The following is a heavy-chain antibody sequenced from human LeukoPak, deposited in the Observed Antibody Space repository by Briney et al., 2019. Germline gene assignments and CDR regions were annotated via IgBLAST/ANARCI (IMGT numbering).Heavy chain of an antibody. D-gene: IGHD3-10*01. CDR1: GYTFTSYA. Sequence: ASVKLSCKASGYTFTSYAMHWVRQAPGQRLEWMGWINAGNGNTKYSQKFQGRVTITRDTSASTAYMELSSLRSEDTAVYYCARGVRGDNRSRYDYWGQGTLVTVSS. CDR3: ARGVRGDNRSRYDY. V-gene: IGHV1-3*01. CDR2: INAGNGNT. J-gene: IGHJ4*02.